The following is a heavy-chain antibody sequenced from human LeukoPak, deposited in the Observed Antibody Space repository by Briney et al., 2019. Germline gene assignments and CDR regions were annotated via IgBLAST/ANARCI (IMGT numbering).Heavy chain of an antibody. CDR3: ARLKAVAGPHYYFDY. Sequence: GGSLRLSCAASGFTFSSFGMSWVRQAPGKGLEWVAVISYDGSNKDYADSVKGRFTISRDDSKNTLFLQMSSLRIDDTAVYYCARLKAVAGPHYYFDYWGQGTLVTVSS. CDR1: GFTFSSFG. D-gene: IGHD6-19*01. CDR2: ISYDGSNK. J-gene: IGHJ4*02. V-gene: IGHV3-30*03.